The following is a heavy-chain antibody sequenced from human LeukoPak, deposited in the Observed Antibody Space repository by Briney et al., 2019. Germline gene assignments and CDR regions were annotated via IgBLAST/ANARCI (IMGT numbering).Heavy chain of an antibody. CDR2: IYYSGST. J-gene: IGHJ6*03. V-gene: IGHV4-59*08. CDR3: ASRETVAGKPYYMDV. Sequence: PSETLSLTCTVSGGSISSYYWSWIRQPPGKGLEWIGYIYYSGSTNYNPSLKSRVTISIDTSKNQFSLRLSSVTAADTALYYCASRETVAGKPYYMDVWGKGTTVTVSS. CDR1: GGSISSYY. D-gene: IGHD6-19*01.